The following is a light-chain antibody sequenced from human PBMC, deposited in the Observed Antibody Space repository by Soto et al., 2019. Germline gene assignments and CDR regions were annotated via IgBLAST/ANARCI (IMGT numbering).Light chain of an antibody. J-gene: IGKJ2*01. V-gene: IGKV1-12*01. CDR3: LQSNSFPHT. Sequence: DLQMTQSPSSVSASVGDRVTITCRASQYISSWLAWYQQKPGKAPQLLIYASSSLQSGVPSRFSGSGSGTDFTLIISSLQPEDFATYYCLQSNSFPHTFGQGTKREIK. CDR1: QYISSW. CDR2: ASS.